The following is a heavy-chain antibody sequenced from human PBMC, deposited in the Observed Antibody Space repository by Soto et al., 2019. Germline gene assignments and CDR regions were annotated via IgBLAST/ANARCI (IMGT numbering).Heavy chain of an antibody. CDR2: ISGSGGST. V-gene: IGHV3-23*01. CDR3: AKGGYCSGGSCYPYYYYYMDV. D-gene: IGHD2-15*01. CDR1: GFTFSSYA. J-gene: IGHJ6*03. Sequence: GGSLRLSCAASGFTFSSYAMSWVRQAPGKGLEWVSAISGSGGSTYYADSVKGRFTISRDNSKNTLYLQMNSLRAEDTAVYYCAKGGYCSGGSCYPYYYYYMDVWGKGTTVTVSS.